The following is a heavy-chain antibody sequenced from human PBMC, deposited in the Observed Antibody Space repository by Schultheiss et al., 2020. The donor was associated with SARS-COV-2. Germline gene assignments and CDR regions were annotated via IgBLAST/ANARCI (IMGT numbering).Heavy chain of an antibody. Sequence: GGSLRLSCAASGFTFSSYAMHWVRQAPGKGLEWLSSISSNSRTMYYADSAKGRFTISRDNAKNSLYLHMNSLRAEDTAVYYCARVWRDTANGYFDYWGQGTLVTVSS. CDR2: ISSNSRTM. CDR1: GFTFSSYA. D-gene: IGHD5-18*01. V-gene: IGHV3-48*01. J-gene: IGHJ4*02. CDR3: ARVWRDTANGYFDY.